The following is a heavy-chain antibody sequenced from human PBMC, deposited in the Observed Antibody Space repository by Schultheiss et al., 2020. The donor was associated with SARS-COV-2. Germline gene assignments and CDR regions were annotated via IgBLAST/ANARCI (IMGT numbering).Heavy chain of an antibody. J-gene: IGHJ3*02. CDR2: ISYDGSNK. D-gene: IGHD3-16*02. Sequence: GGSLRLSCAASGFTFSSYGMHWVRQAPGKGLEWVAVISYDGSNKYYADSVKGRFTISRDNSKNTLYLQMNSLRAEDTAVYYCAKALVRRYGDDAFDIWGQGTMVTVSS. CDR3: AKALVRRYGDDAFDI. CDR1: GFTFSSYG. V-gene: IGHV3-30*18.